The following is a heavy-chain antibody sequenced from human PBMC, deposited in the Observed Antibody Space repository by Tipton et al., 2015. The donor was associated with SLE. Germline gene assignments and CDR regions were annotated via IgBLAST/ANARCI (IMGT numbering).Heavy chain of an antibody. J-gene: IGHJ6*02. Sequence: TLSLTCTVSGGSVSSRTYYWGWIRQPPGKGLEWIGSIYYSGSVYSHPSLKSRVTISVDTYTNQFSLKLSSVTAADSAVYYCARHVDPTDYYYYAVDVWGQGTTVTVSS. CDR3: ARHVDPTDYYYYAVDV. CDR1: GGSVSSRTYY. V-gene: IGHV4-39*07. CDR2: IYYSGSV.